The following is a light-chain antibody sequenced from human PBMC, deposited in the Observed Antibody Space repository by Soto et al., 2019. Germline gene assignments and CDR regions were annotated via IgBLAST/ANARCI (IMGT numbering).Light chain of an antibody. Sequence: EDVLTQSPGTLSLSPGERGTLSCRASQNLGTLYLAWFQQKSGQAPRLLIYSASRRATGIPDRFTGSGSGTDFTLTINIVEPEDFAVYFCQQYAGSPRTVGQGTKVDIK. CDR1: QNLGTLY. J-gene: IGKJ1*01. CDR3: QQYAGSPRT. CDR2: SAS. V-gene: IGKV3-20*01.